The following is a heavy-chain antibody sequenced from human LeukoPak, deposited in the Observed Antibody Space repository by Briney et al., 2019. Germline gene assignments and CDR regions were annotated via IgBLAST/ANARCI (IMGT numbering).Heavy chain of an antibody. V-gene: IGHV3-30-3*01. CDR2: ISYDGSNK. CDR1: GFTFSSYA. D-gene: IGHD4-17*01. J-gene: IGHJ4*02. CDR3: ARASYGDHTLDY. Sequence: GRSLRLSCAASGFTFSSYAMHWVRQAPGKGLEWVAVISYDGSNKYYADSVKGRFTIPRDNSKNTLYLQMNSLRAEDTAVYYCARASYGDHTLDYWGQGTLVTVSS.